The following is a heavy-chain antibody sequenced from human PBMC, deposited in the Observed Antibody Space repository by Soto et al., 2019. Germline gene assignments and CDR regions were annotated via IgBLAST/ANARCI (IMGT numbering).Heavy chain of an antibody. Sequence: EVQLVESGGGLVQPGGSLRLSCAASGFTFSSYSMNWVRQAPGKGLEWVSYISSSSSTIYYADSVKGRFTISRDNAKNSLYLQMNSLRAEDTAVYYCARAQTAAALYYYYYMDVWGKGTTVTVS. D-gene: IGHD6-13*01. V-gene: IGHV3-48*01. J-gene: IGHJ6*03. CDR1: GFTFSSYS. CDR3: ARAQTAAALYYYYYMDV. CDR2: ISSSSSTI.